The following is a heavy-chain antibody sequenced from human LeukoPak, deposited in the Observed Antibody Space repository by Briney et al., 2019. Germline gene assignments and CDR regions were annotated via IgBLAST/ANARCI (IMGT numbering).Heavy chain of an antibody. CDR3: ARGPTFYDILTGYRDNYYGMDV. D-gene: IGHD3-9*01. CDR1: GFTFSSYA. CDR2: ISYDGSNK. Sequence: GGSLRLSCAASGFTFSSYAMHWVRQAPGKGLEWVAVISYDGSNKYYADSVKGRFTISRDNSKNTLYLQMNSLRAEDTAVYYCARGPTFYDILTGYRDNYYGMDVWGQGTTVTVSS. J-gene: IGHJ6*02. V-gene: IGHV3-30*04.